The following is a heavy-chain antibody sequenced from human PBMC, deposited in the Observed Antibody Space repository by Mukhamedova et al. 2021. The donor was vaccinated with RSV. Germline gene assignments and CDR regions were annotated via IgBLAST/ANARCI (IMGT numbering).Heavy chain of an antibody. V-gene: IGHV3-48*04. CDR2: I. J-gene: IGHJ4*02. Sequence: IFYAYSLLGRFNISRDNAKTSLYLQMNTLIFEDTAVYYCARGAVGFDHLGQGTLVTVSS. D-gene: IGHD6-19*01. CDR3: ARGAVGFDH.